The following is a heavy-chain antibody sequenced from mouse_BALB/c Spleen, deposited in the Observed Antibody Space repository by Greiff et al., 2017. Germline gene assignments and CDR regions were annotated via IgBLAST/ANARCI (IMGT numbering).Heavy chain of an antibody. J-gene: IGHJ3*01. D-gene: IGHD2-1*01. V-gene: IGHV1S34*01. Sequence: LVKTGASVKISCKASGYSFTGYYMHWVKQSHGKSLEWIGYISCYNGATSYNQKFKGKATFTVDTSSSTAYMQFNSLTSEDSAIYYCARDLYKNSFADWGQGTLVTVSA. CDR1: GYSFTGYY. CDR3: ARDLYKNSFAD. CDR2: ISCYNGAT.